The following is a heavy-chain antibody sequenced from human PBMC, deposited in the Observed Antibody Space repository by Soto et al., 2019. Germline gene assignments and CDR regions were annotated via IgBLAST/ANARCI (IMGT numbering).Heavy chain of an antibody. J-gene: IGHJ4*02. CDR2: IKNKANSYTP. Sequence: EVQLVESGGGLVQPGGSLRLSCAAYGFTFSAHYMDWVRQAPGKGLEWVGRIKNKANSYTPEYAASVEGRFTISREDSQSSLYLQMNSLNTEDTAVYYCARVSLVGPSGGRYFDYWGQGSQVAVSS. D-gene: IGHD1-26*01. V-gene: IGHV3-72*01. CDR3: ARVSLVGPSGGRYFDY. CDR1: GFTFSAHY.